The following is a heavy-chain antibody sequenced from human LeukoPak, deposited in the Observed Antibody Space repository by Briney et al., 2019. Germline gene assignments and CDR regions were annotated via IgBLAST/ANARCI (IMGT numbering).Heavy chain of an antibody. J-gene: IGHJ5*02. CDR2: INPSGGST. CDR1: GYTFTSYY. Sequence: ASVKVSCKASGYTFTSYYMHWVRQAPGQGLEWMGIINPSGGSTSYAQKFQGRVTITRDTSASTAYMELSSLRSEDTAVYYCARDGPSLGFDPWGQGTLVTVSS. CDR3: ARDGPSLGFDP. V-gene: IGHV1-46*01.